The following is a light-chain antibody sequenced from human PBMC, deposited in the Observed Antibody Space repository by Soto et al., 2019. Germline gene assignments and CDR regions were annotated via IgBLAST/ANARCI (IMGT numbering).Light chain of an antibody. Sequence: DIQMTQSPSTLSASVGDRVTITCRASQSISFWLAWYQQKPGSAPNLLIYDASTLGGGVPSRFSGSGSGTEFSLTISNLQPDEFASYYCQQYNSCPLTFGGWTRVEIK. CDR2: DAS. J-gene: IGKJ4*01. V-gene: IGKV1-5*01. CDR3: QQYNSCPLT. CDR1: QSISFW.